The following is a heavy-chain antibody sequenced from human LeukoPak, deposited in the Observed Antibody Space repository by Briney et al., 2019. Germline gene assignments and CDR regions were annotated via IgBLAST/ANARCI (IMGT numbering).Heavy chain of an antibody. Sequence: ASVKVSCKASGYSFTDFHVHWVRQAPGQGLEWVGIINPTSGATTYAQKFQGRVTMTGEMSTSTVYMELSGLGSEDTAVYYCAREVSWTTVTTRHYFYYYMDVWGKGTTVTVSS. D-gene: IGHD4-11*01. V-gene: IGHV1-46*01. CDR2: INPTSGAT. CDR1: GYSFTDFH. CDR3: AREVSWTTVTTRHYFYYYMDV. J-gene: IGHJ6*03.